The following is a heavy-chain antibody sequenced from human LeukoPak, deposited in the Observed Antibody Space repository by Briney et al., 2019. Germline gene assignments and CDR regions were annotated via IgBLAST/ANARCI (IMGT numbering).Heavy chain of an antibody. CDR3: AKSVSWGSPYSSSWPLDY. CDR1: GFTFSSYA. CDR2: ISGSGGST. Sequence: GGSLRLSCAASGFTFSSYAMSWVRQAPGKGLEWVSAISGSGGSTYYADSVKGRFTISRDNSKNTLYLQMNSLRAEDTAVYYCAKSVSWGSPYSSSWPLDYWGQGTLVTVSS. J-gene: IGHJ4*02. D-gene: IGHD6-13*01. V-gene: IGHV3-23*01.